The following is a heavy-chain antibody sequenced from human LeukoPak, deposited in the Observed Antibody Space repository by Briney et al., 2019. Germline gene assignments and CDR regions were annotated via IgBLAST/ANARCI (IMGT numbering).Heavy chain of an antibody. J-gene: IGHJ4*02. CDR1: GFTFSSYS. CDR2: ISSSSSTI. D-gene: IGHD6-13*01. Sequence: GGSLRLSCAASGFTFSSYSMNWVRQAPGKGLEWVSYISSSSSTIYYADSVKGRFTISRDNAKNSLFLQMNSLRAEDTAVYYCARDSSSSWYTPLTYYFDYWGQGTLVTVSS. CDR3: ARDSSSSWYTPLTYYFDY. V-gene: IGHV3-48*01.